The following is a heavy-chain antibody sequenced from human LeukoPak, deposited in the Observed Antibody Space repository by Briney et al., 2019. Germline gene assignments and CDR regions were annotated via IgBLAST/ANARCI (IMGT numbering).Heavy chain of an antibody. CDR3: VTYSGGIKSPGYY. Sequence: GGSLRLSCAASGFTFPTYWMSWVRQAPGKGLEWVANIKQDGSGKYYVDSVKGRFTISRDNAKNSLYLQMNSLRVEDTADYYCVTYSGGIKSPGYYWGQGTLVTVSS. V-gene: IGHV3-7*01. J-gene: IGHJ4*02. CDR2: IKQDGSGK. CDR1: GFTFPTYW. D-gene: IGHD1-14*01.